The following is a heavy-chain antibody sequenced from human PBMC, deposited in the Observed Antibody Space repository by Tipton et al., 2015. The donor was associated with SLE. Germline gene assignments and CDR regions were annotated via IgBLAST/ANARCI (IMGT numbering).Heavy chain of an antibody. CDR3: ARHDYDDNGYYMQYFDY. J-gene: IGHJ4*02. Sequence: TLSLTCTVSGYSIDSGHFWGWIRQPPGRALEWLGSISHTGRSYYNTSLQSRITMSLDTSRNLVFLRRSSVTAADTAIYYCARHDYDDNGYYMQYFDYWGQGTLVTVSS. V-gene: IGHV4-38-2*02. CDR1: GYSIDSGHF. D-gene: IGHD3-22*01. CDR2: ISHTGRS.